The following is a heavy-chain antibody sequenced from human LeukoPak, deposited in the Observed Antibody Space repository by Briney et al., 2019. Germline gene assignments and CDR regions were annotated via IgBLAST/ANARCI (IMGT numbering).Heavy chain of an antibody. CDR2: IYYSGSA. J-gene: IGHJ6*02. Sequence: KSSETLSLTCAVYGGSFSGYYWSWIRQPPGKGLEWIGYIYYSGSANYNPSLKSRVTISVDTSKNQFSLKLSSVTAADTAVYYCASYTIFGADYYGMDVWGQGTTVTVSS. CDR3: ASYTIFGADYYGMDV. CDR1: GGSFSGYY. D-gene: IGHD3-3*01. V-gene: IGHV4-59*01.